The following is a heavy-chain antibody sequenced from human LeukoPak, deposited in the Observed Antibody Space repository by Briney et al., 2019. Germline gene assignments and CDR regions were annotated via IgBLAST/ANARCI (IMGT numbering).Heavy chain of an antibody. CDR1: GGTFSSYA. J-gene: IGHJ6*03. V-gene: IGHV1-69*13. D-gene: IGHD6-13*01. Sequence: EASVKVSCKASGGTFSSYAISWVRQAPGQGLEWMGGIIPIFGTANYAQKFQGRVTITADESTSTAYMELSSLRSEDTAVYYCARIQVQQQLVHYYYYMDVWGKGTTATVSS. CDR3: ARIQVQQQLVHYYYYMDV. CDR2: IIPIFGTA.